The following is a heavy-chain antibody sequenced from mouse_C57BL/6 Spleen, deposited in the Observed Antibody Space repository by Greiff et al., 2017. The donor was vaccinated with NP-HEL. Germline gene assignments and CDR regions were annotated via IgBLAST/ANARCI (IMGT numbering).Heavy chain of an antibody. V-gene: IGHV1-55*01. J-gene: IGHJ2*01. Sequence: QVQLKQPGAELVKPGASVKMSCKASGYTFTSYWITWAKQRPGQGLEWIGDIYPGSGSTNYNEKFKSKATLTVDTSSSTAYMQLSSLTSEDSAVYYCARSGLWLDYWGQGTTLTVSS. D-gene: IGHD1-1*02. CDR3: ARSGLWLDY. CDR2: IYPGSGST. CDR1: GYTFTSYW.